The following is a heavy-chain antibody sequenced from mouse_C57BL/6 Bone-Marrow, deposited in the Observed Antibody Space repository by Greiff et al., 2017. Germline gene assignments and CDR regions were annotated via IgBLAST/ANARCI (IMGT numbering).Heavy chain of an antibody. J-gene: IGHJ2*01. V-gene: IGHV1-81*01. CDR2: IYPRSGNT. CDR1: GYTFTSYG. Sequence: QVQLQQSGAELARPGASVKLSCKASGYTFTSYGISWVKQRTGQGLEWIGEIYPRSGNTYYNEKFKGKDTLTADKSSSTAYMELRSLTSEDSAVYFCARLPITTVVATDYWGQGTTLTVSS. CDR3: ARLPITTVVATDY. D-gene: IGHD1-1*01.